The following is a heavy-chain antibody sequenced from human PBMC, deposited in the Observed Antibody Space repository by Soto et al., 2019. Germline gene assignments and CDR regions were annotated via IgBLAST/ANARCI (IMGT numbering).Heavy chain of an antibody. CDR3: ASYRGALYFEY. CDR2: VFYGGT. J-gene: IGHJ4*02. D-gene: IGHD3-16*01. V-gene: IGHV4-59*01. CDR1: GRSMSSNY. Sequence: XETLSLTFAVSGRSMSSNYWSWIRQSPDKGLEWLGYVFYGGTDYNPSLGGRVSMSVETSKSQFSLKLTSVTVADTAVYYCASYRGALYFEYWGPGLLVTVSS.